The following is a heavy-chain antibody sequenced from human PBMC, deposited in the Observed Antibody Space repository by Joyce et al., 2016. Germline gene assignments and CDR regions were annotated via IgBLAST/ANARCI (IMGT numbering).Heavy chain of an antibody. CDR1: GFPFRSYV. V-gene: IGHV3-23*01. D-gene: IGHD6-19*01. J-gene: IGHJ4*02. Sequence: EVQMWESGGGLVQPGGSLRLSCSASGFPFRSYVMSWVRQAPGTGLEWVSGISGVATSTSYADSVNGRFTISRDNSNNTLCLEMNSLRAEDTAVYYCAKQCLVPGAVPFDYWGQGALVTVSS. CDR2: ISGVATST. CDR3: AKQCLVPGAVPFDY.